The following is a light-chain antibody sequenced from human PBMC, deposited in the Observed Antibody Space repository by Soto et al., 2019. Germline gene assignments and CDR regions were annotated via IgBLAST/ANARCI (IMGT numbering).Light chain of an antibody. CDR3: QQYEGNPT. CDR1: QNIKVY. CDR2: LAS. J-gene: IGKJ3*01. Sequence: DIQMTQSPSILSASVVDRVTITCRASQNIKVYLAWYQHRVGKAPKLLISLASRLQSGIPSRFSGSGSGTDFTLSISQLQPDDFATYYCQQYEGNPTFGPGTRVDV. V-gene: IGKV1-5*01.